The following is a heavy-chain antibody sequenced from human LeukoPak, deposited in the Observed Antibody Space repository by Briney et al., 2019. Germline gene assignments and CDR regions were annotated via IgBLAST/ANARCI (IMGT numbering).Heavy chain of an antibody. Sequence: GGSLRLSCAASGFTFRNYLMNWVRQAPGKGLEWVSFISSTGGTIYYADSVKGRFTVSRDNGKNSLLLQMNSLRAEDTAVYYCAKDRSGSYSQGLDYWGQGTLVTVSS. J-gene: IGHJ4*02. V-gene: IGHV3-48*01. CDR1: GFTFRNYL. CDR3: AKDRSGSYSQGLDY. CDR2: ISSTGGTI. D-gene: IGHD1-26*01.